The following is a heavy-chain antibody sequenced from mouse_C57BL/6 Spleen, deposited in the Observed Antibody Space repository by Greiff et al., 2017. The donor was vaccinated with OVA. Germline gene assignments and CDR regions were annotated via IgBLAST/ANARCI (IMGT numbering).Heavy chain of an antibody. V-gene: IGHV1-64*01. J-gene: IGHJ2*01. Sequence: QVQLQQPGAELVKPGASVTLSCKASGYTFTSYWMHWVKQRPGKGLEWIGMINPSSGSTNYNEKFKSKATLTVDNSSSTAYMQLLSLTSYDSAVSSSASRIFITTVVADYWGQGTTLTVSS. CDR2: INPSSGST. D-gene: IGHD1-1*01. CDR1: GYTFTSYW. CDR3: ASRIFITTVVADY.